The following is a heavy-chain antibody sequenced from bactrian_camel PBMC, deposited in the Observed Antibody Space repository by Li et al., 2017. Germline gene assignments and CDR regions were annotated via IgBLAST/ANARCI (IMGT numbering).Heavy chain of an antibody. V-gene: IGHV3S53*01. D-gene: IGHD5*01. CDR2: FSRGGTL. Sequence: QVQLVESGGGVVQPGGSLRLSCAASGYIFLKTGMGWYRQAPGKERELVAVFSRGGTLDYADSVKGRFIASQDNAKNTVFLQMDSLKPEDTAMYYCGADYPG. CDR1: GYIFLKTG.